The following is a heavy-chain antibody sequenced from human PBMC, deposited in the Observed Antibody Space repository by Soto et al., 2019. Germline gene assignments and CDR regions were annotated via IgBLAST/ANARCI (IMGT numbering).Heavy chain of an antibody. V-gene: IGHV4-31*03. CDR3: ARGRVTTIKVWENWSDP. D-gene: IGHD4-4*01. J-gene: IGHJ5*02. CDR2: IFFTGST. CDR1: GSSISSGAYY. Sequence: QVQLQESGPGLVKPSQTLSLTCTVSGSSISSGAYYWSWIRQHPGKGLEWIGYIFFTGSTYYNPSLTSRVMISLDTSKNQYSLTLSSATAANTALYDCARGRVTTIKVWENWSDPWGQGTLVTVSS.